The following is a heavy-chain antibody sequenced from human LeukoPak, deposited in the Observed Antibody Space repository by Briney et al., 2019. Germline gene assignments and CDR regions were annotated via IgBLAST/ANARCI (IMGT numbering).Heavy chain of an antibody. CDR2: ISGSGSNT. CDR1: GFTFSTYA. J-gene: IGHJ4*02. CDR3: ARVHSPRLVWFGELRGSFFDY. D-gene: IGHD3-10*01. V-gene: IGHV3-23*01. Sequence: GGSLRLSCAASGFTFSTYAMSWVRQAPGKGLDWVSGISGSGSNTYYADSVKGRFTISRDNSKNTLYLQMNSLRAEDTAVYYCARVHSPRLVWFGELRGSFFDYWGQGTLVTVSS.